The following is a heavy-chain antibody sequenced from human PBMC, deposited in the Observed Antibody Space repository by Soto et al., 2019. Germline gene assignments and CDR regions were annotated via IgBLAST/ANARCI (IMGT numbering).Heavy chain of an antibody. CDR2: IIPIFGTA. D-gene: IGHD1-26*01. V-gene: IGHV1-69*13. J-gene: IGHJ3*02. Sequence: GASVKVSCKASGGTFSSYAISWVRQAPGQGLEWMGGIIPIFGTANYAQKFQGRVTITADESTSTAYMELSSLRSEDTAVYYGARDRAGGAGAFDIWGQGTMVTVSS. CDR3: ARDRAGGAGAFDI. CDR1: GGTFSSYA.